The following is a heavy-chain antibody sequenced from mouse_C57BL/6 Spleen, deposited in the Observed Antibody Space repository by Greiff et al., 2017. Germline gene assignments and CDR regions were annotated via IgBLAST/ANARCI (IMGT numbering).Heavy chain of an antibody. CDR3: AREDYGSSSAWFAY. CDR1: GYTFTNYW. V-gene: IGHV1-63*01. CDR2: IYPGGGYT. Sequence: VQLQESGAELVRPGTSVKMSCKASGYTFTNYWIGWAKQRPGHGLEWIGDIYPGGGYTNYNEKFKGKATLTADKSSSTAYMQFSSLTSEDSAIYYCAREDYGSSSAWFAYWGQGTLVTVSA. D-gene: IGHD1-1*01. J-gene: IGHJ3*01.